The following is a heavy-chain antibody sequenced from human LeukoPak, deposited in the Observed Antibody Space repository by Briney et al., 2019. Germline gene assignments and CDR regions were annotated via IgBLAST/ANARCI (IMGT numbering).Heavy chain of an antibody. CDR1: GFTFSSNY. V-gene: IGHV3-53*01. CDR3: ARGNRIGYCSGGSCYSGAFDI. D-gene: IGHD2-15*01. J-gene: IGHJ3*02. Sequence: GGSLRLSCAASGFTFSSNYMSWVRQAPGKGLEWVSVIYSGGSTYYAGSVKGRFTISRDNSKNTLYLQMNSLRAEDTAVYYCARGNRIGYCSGGSCYSGAFDIWGQGTMVTVSS. CDR2: IYSGGST.